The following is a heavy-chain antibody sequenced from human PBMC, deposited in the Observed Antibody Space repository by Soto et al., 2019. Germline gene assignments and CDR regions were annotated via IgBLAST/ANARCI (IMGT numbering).Heavy chain of an antibody. CDR1: GYSFSTYW. J-gene: IGHJ4*02. CDR2: IYPGDSDT. V-gene: IGHV5-51*01. CDR3: AKLARTVFGVVTPSPRGYFDY. D-gene: IGHD3-3*01. Sequence: GESLKISCKGSGYSFSTYWIGWVRQMPGKGLEWMGIIYPGDSDTRYSPSFQGQVTISADKSLSTAYLQWSSLKASDTAMYYCAKLARTVFGVVTPSPRGYFDYWGQGTLVTVSS.